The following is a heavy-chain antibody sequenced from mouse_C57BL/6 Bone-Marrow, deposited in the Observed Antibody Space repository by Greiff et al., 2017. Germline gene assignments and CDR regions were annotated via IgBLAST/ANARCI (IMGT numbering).Heavy chain of an antibody. CDR3: ARYYYGSSAWFAY. J-gene: IGHJ3*01. CDR1: GYTFTSYW. V-gene: IGHV1-64*01. Sequence: QVPLQHPWASLVKPGASVQLSCKASGYTFTSYWMHWVKQRPGQGLEWIGMIHPNSGSTNYNEKFKSKATLAVDNSSSTSYMQLSILTSEDSAVYYCARYYYGSSAWFAYWGQGTLVTVSA. CDR2: IHPNSGST. D-gene: IGHD1-1*01.